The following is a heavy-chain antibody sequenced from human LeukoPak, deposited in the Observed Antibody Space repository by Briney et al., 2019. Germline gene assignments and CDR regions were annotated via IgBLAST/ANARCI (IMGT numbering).Heavy chain of an antibody. CDR1: GFTFDDYA. CDR2: FSEDGGST. Sequence: GGSLRLFCAASGFTFDDYAMHWARHAPGKGLEWVSLFSEDGGSTHHADSVKGRLHLSRDNSKNSVYLQMNSLRTEDAALYYCVKEAIFGAVIRWFDPWGQGTLVTVSS. D-gene: IGHD3-3*01. CDR3: VKEAIFGAVIRWFDP. V-gene: IGHV3-43*02. J-gene: IGHJ5*02.